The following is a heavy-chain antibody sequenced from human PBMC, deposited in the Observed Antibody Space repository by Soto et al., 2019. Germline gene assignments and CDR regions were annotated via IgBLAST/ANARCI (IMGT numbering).Heavy chain of an antibody. V-gene: IGHV1-69*01. D-gene: IGHD3-3*01. CDR1: GDTYSIYP. J-gene: IGHJ6*02. CDR2: IIPIFGTA. Sequence: SLKGYCKGAGDTYSIYPIGWVRQKNGQGLEWMGGIIPIFGTANYAQKFQGRVTITADESTSTAYMELSSLRSEDTAVYYCARDHTIFGVVPINYGMDVWGQGTTVTV. CDR3: ARDHTIFGVVPINYGMDV.